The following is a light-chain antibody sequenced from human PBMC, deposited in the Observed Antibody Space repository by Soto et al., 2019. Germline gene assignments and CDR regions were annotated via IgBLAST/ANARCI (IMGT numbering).Light chain of an antibody. Sequence: AIQMTQSPSSLSASVGDRVTITCRASQAIRNDVSWYQQKPGKAPNLLIYAASSLHSGVPARFSGSGFGTDFTLTISSLQPEDFAAYYCLQDYDLWTFGQGTKGDIK. CDR2: AAS. CDR3: LQDYDLWT. CDR1: QAIRND. V-gene: IGKV1-6*01. J-gene: IGKJ1*01.